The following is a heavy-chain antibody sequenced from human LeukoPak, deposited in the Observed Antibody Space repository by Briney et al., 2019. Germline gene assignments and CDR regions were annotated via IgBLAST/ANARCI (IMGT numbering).Heavy chain of an antibody. CDR3: FQASSSSFDY. Sequence: GGSLKISFKGSGYRFTSYWIGWGRPMPGKSLEWMGIIYPGDSDTRYSPSFQGQVTISADKSISTAYLQWSSLKASDTAMYYCFQASSSSFDYWGQGTLVTVSS. V-gene: IGHV5-51*01. J-gene: IGHJ4*02. CDR1: GYRFTSYW. D-gene: IGHD6-6*01. CDR2: IYPGDSDT.